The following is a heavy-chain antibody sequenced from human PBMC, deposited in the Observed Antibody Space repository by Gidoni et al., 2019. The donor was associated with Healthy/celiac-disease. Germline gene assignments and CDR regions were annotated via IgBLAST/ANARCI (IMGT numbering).Heavy chain of an antibody. CDR3: TRASTTVTTCCFDY. CDR2: IRSKAYGGTT. CDR1: GFTFGDYA. D-gene: IGHD4-17*01. V-gene: IGHV3-49*04. Sequence: EVQLVESGGGLVQPGRSLRLSCTASGFTFGDYAMSWVRQAPGKGLEWVGFIRSKAYGGTTEYAASVKGRFTISRDDSKSIAYLQMNSLKTEDTAVYYCTRASTTVTTCCFDYWGQGTLVTVSS. J-gene: IGHJ4*02.